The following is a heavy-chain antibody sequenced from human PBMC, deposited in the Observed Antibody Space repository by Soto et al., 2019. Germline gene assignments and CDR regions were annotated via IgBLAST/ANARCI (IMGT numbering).Heavy chain of an antibody. J-gene: IGHJ6*02. V-gene: IGHV1-69*06. CDR1: GGTFSSYA. Sequence: SVKVSCKASGGTFSSYAISWVRQAPGQGLEWMGGIIPIFGTANYAQKFQGRVTITADKSTSTAYMELSSLRSEDTAVYYCASSGFAIYYYYYGMDVWGQGTTVTVSS. CDR3: ASSGFAIYYYYYGMDV. CDR2: IIPIFGTA. D-gene: IGHD3-10*01.